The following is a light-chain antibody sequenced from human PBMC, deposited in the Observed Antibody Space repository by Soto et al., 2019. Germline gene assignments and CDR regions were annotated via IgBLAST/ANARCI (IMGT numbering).Light chain of an antibody. CDR2: AAC. V-gene: IGKV1-39*01. CDR3: QQNYHPPPIT. Sequence: DIQMTQSPSSLSASVGDRITITCRASQSIISYLNWYQQKPGKAPKLLSYAACSLQSGVPSRFSGSGSGTDFTLTISSLQPEDLATYYCQQNYHPPPITFGQGTRLEIK. CDR1: QSIISY. J-gene: IGKJ5*01.